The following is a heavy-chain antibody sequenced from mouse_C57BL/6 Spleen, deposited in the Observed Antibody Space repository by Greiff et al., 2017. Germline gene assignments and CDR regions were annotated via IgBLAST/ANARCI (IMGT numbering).Heavy chain of an antibody. D-gene: IGHD1-1*01. Sequence: EVKLQESGGGLVQPGGSLSLSCAASGFTFTDYYMSWVRQPPGKALEWLGFIRNKANGYTTEYSASVKGRFTISRDNSQSILYLQMNALRAEDSATYYCARDTGYGSSYTFDYWGQGTTLTVSS. V-gene: IGHV7-3*01. J-gene: IGHJ2*01. CDR1: GFTFTDYY. CDR3: ARDTGYGSSYTFDY. CDR2: IRNKANGYTT.